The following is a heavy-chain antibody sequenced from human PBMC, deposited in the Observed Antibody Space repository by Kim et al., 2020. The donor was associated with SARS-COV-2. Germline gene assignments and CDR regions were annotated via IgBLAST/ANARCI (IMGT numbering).Heavy chain of an antibody. CDR1: GFTFSSYA. CDR2: IWYDGSNK. CDR3: AKEVRGVIFYGMDV. D-gene: IGHD3-10*01. Sequence: GGSLRLSCAASGFTFSSYAMHWVRQAPGKGLEWVAVIWYDGSNKYYADSVKGRFTISRDNSKNTLYLQMNSLRAEDTAVYYCAKEVRGVIFYGMDVWGQG. J-gene: IGHJ6*02. V-gene: IGHV3-33*06.